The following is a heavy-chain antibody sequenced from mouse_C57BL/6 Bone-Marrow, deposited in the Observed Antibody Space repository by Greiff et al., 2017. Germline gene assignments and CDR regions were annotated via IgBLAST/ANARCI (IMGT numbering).Heavy chain of an antibody. J-gene: IGHJ2*01. D-gene: IGHD2-3*01. Sequence: EVKLVESGGDLVKPGGSLKLSCAASGFTFSSYGMSWVRQTPDKRLEWVATISSGGSYTYYPDSVKGRFTISRDNAKNTLYLQMSSLKSEDTAMYYCARRLWLLPQYYFDYWGQGTTLTVSS. CDR2: ISSGGSYT. V-gene: IGHV5-6*02. CDR3: ARRLWLLPQYYFDY. CDR1: GFTFSSYG.